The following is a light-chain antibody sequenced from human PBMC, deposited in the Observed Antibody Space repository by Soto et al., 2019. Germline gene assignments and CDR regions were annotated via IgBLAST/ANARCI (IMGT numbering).Light chain of an antibody. CDR3: QQSYSTLLT. CDR2: GAS. J-gene: IGKJ4*01. Sequence: ESVLTQSPGTLSLSPGERATLSCRASQSVSSNYLAWYQQKPGQAPRLLIYGASSRATGIPDRFSGSGSGTDFTLTISSLQPEDFATYYCQQSYSTLLTFGGGTKVDI. V-gene: IGKV3-20*01. CDR1: QSVSSNY.